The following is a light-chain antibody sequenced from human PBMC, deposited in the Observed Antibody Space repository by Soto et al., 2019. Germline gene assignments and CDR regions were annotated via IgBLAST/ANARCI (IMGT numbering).Light chain of an antibody. CDR2: GHN. V-gene: IGLV1-40*01. CDR1: YANIGAGYE. CDR3: QSYDNSLSGSGV. J-gene: IGLJ3*02. Sequence: QTALTQPPSVSGAPGQRVTISCTGSYANIGAGYEVHWYQQIPGTAPKLLISGHNNRPSGVPDRFFGSKSGTSASLTIIGLQAEDEADYHCQSYDNSLSGSGVFGGGTKVTVL.